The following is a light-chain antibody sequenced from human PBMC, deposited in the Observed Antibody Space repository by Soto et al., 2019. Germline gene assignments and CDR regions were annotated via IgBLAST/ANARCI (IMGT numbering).Light chain of an antibody. J-gene: IGKJ4*01. CDR2: GGS. V-gene: IGKV3-15*01. CDR1: QSVGID. Sequence: EIVMTQSPGTLSVSPGERATLSCRASQSVGIDLAWYQQKPGQAPRLLIYGGSTRATGTQARFSGSGSGTEFTLTNNSLQPEDLAVYYCQQYHKWPPLTFGGRTNVEIK. CDR3: QQYHKWPPLT.